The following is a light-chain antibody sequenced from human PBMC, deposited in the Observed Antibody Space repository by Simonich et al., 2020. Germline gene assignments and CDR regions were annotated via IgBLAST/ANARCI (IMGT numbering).Light chain of an antibody. CDR1: QSISRW. V-gene: IGKV1-5*03. CDR2: KAS. J-gene: IGKJ1*01. Sequence: DIQMTQSPSTLSASVGDRVTITCRASQSISRWLAWDQQKPGKAPKLLIYKASSLESGVPSRFSGSGSGTEFTLTISSLQPDDFATYYCQQYNSYSQTFGQGTKVEIK. CDR3: QQYNSYSQT.